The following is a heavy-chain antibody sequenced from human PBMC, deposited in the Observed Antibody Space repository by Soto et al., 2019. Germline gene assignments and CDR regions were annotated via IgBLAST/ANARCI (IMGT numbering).Heavy chain of an antibody. D-gene: IGHD6-13*01. V-gene: IGHV1-2*04. CDR2: INPNSGGT. Sequence: GASVEVSCKASGYTFTGYYMHWARQAHGQRLEWMGWINPNSGGTNYAQKFQGWVTMTRDTSISTAYMELSRLRSDDMALYYCASIAAAGHDAFDIWGQGTMVTVSS. CDR1: GYTFTGYY. CDR3: ASIAAAGHDAFDI. J-gene: IGHJ3*02.